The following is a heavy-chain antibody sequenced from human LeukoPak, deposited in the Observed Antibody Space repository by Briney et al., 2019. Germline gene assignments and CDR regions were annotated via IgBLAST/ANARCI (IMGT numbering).Heavy chain of an antibody. Sequence: GGSLRLSCAASGFTFSSYAMSWVRLPPGKGLEWVSAISGSGGSTYYADSVKGRFTISRDNSKNTLYLQMNSLRAEDTAVYYCAKASAMIVVVSKHFDYWGQGTLVTVSS. CDR3: AKASAMIVVVSKHFDY. J-gene: IGHJ4*02. CDR1: GFTFSSYA. D-gene: IGHD3-22*01. V-gene: IGHV3-23*01. CDR2: ISGSGGST.